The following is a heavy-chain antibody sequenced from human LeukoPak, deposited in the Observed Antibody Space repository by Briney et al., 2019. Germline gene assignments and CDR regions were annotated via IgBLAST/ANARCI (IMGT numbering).Heavy chain of an antibody. V-gene: IGHV3-30-3*01. Sequence: PGGSLRLSCAASGFTFNTYGLHWVRQAPGKGLEWVAVISHDGSNKHYADSVKGRFTISRDNSKNTLYLQMSSLKAEDTAVYLCAGDSAKGGYASDAFDVWGRGRMVGVSS. D-gene: IGHD5-18*01. CDR3: AGDSAKGGYASDAFDV. CDR1: GFTFNTYG. J-gene: IGHJ3*01. CDR2: ISHDGSNK.